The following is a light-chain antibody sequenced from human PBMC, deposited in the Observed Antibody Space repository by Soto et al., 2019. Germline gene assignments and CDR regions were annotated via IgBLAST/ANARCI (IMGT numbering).Light chain of an antibody. CDR2: GVS. CDR3: QQYGCYSGT. CDR1: QTISNW. J-gene: IGKJ1*01. Sequence: DIQMTQSPSTLSASVGDRVTISCRASQTISNWLAWYQQKPGKAPNLLIYGVSNLASGVPSRFNGTGSGTEFTLTISSLGPDDFATYYRQQYGCYSGTFRHGTKVEIK. V-gene: IGKV1-5*03.